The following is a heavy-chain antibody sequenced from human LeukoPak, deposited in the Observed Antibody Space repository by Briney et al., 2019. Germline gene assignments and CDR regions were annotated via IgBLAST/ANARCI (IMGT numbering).Heavy chain of an antibody. V-gene: IGHV3-21*01. CDR2: IGSSGTYI. D-gene: IGHD2/OR15-2a*01. CDR3: ARTHVAEYPTLPR. CDR1: GFSFSIYS. Sequence: GGSLRLSCAASGFSFSIYSMNWVRQAPGKGLEWVSAIGSSGTYIYYADSVKGRFTISRDNAKNSLCLQMNSLRVEDTAVYYCARTHVAEYPTLPRWGQGTLVTVSS. J-gene: IGHJ4*02.